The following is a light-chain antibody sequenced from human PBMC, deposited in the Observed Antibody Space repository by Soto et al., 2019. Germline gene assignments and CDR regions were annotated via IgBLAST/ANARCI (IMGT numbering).Light chain of an antibody. J-gene: IGLJ1*01. Sequence: QSVLTQPSSVSGSPGQSIIVSCTVISSDVGGYNYVSWYQQHPGKSPKLMIYDVSNRPSGVSNRFSGSKSGNTPSLTISGLQAEDEADYYCSSYTSSSTRVFGTRTKVTVL. CDR2: DVS. CDR1: SSDVGGYNY. CDR3: SSYTSSSTRV. V-gene: IGLV2-14*01.